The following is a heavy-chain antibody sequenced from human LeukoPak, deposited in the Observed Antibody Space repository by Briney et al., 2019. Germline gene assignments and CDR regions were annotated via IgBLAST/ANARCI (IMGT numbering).Heavy chain of an antibody. J-gene: IGHJ4*02. D-gene: IGHD2-15*01. Sequence: GESLKISCKGSGYSFSSYLIGWVRQMPGKGLEWMGIIYPGDSDTRYSPSFQGQVTISADESINTAYLQWSSLKASDTAMYYCARELYCSGGSCYHFDYWGQGTLVTVSS. CDR1: GYSFSSYL. CDR3: ARELYCSGGSCYHFDY. V-gene: IGHV5-51*01. CDR2: IYPGDSDT.